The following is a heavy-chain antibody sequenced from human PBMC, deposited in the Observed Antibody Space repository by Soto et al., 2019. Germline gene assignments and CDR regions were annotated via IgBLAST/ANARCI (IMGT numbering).Heavy chain of an antibody. J-gene: IGHJ4*02. CDR3: ARALDFWSAYFDY. V-gene: IGHV3-74*01. Sequence: GSLRLSCATSGFTFSNYWMHWVRQAPGKGPVWVSRINEDESNTNYADSVKGRFTISRDNSKNTLYLQMNSLRTEDTAVYYCARALDFWSAYFDYWGQGSLVTVSS. CDR2: INEDESNT. D-gene: IGHD3-3*01. CDR1: GFTFSNYW.